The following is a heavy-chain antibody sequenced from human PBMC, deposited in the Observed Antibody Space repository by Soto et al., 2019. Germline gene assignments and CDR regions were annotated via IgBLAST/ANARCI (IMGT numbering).Heavy chain of an antibody. Sequence: HPGGSLRLSCAASGFTFSSYAMSWVRQAPGKGLEWVSAISGSGGSTYYADPVKGRFTISRDNSKNTLYLQMNSLRAEDTAVYYCAKALXRFLEWLPNYYYYGMDVWGQGTTVTVSS. CDR3: AKALXRFLEWLPNYYYYGMDV. J-gene: IGHJ6*02. V-gene: IGHV3-23*01. CDR1: GFTFSSYA. D-gene: IGHD3-3*01. CDR2: ISGSGGST.